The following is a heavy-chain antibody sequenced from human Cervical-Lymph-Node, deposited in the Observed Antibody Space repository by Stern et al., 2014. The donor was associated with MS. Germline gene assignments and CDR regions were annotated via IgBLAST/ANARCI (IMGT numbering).Heavy chain of an antibody. CDR3: ARVKTLGYCSGGHCFLPYY. Sequence: VQLVQSGAEVKKPGASVKVSCKASGYTFTSYGITWVRQAPGQGLEWMGWLSAYNANTNYAQKVQGRVTMTKDTSTSTAYMELRGLRSDDTAVYYCARVKTLGYCSGGHCFLPYYWGQGTLVTVSS. CDR1: GYTFTSYG. J-gene: IGHJ4*02. D-gene: IGHD2-15*01. CDR2: LSAYNANT. V-gene: IGHV1-18*01.